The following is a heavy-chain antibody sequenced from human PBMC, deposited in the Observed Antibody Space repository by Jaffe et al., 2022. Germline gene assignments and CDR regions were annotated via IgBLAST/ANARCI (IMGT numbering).Heavy chain of an antibody. CDR3: AKDHGRYSSGWYEVPKYYFDY. J-gene: IGHJ4*02. V-gene: IGHV3-30*18. CDR1: GFTFSSYG. Sequence: QVQLVESGGGVVQPGRSLRLSCAASGFTFSSYGMHWVRQAPGKGLEWVAVISYDGSNKYYADSVKGRFTISRDNSKNTLYLQMNSLRAEDTAVYYCAKDHGRYSSGWYEVPKYYFDYWGQGTLVTVSS. CDR2: ISYDGSNK. D-gene: IGHD6-19*01.